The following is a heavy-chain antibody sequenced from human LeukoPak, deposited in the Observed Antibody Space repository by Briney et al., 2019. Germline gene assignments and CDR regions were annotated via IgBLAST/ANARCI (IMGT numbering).Heavy chain of an antibody. J-gene: IGHJ3*02. Sequence: GGSLRLSCAASGFTVSSNYMSWVRQAPGKGLEWVSVIYSGGSTYYADSVKGRFTISRDNSKNTLYLQMNSLRAEDTAVYYCARDQDGLDAFDIWGQGTMVTVSS. CDR3: ARDQDGLDAFDI. CDR1: GFTVSSNY. V-gene: IGHV3-53*01. CDR2: IYSGGST.